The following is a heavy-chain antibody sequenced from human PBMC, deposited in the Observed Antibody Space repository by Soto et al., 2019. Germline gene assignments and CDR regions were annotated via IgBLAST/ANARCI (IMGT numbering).Heavy chain of an antibody. J-gene: IGHJ6*03. CDR2: MNPNSGNT. V-gene: IGHV1-8*01. CDR3: ASFLEWPDYYYYMDV. Sequence: ASVKVSCKASGYTFTSYDINWVRQATGQGLEWMGWMNPNSGNTGYAQKFQGRVTMTRNTSISTAYMELSSLRSEDTAVYYCASFLEWPDYYYYMDVWGKGTTVTVSS. CDR1: GYTFTSYD. D-gene: IGHD3-3*01.